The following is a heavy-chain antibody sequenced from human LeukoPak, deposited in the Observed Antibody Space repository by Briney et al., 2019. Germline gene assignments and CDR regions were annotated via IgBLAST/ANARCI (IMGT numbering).Heavy chain of an antibody. CDR2: ISSSSSYI. CDR1: GFTFSSYS. V-gene: IGHV3-21*01. J-gene: IGHJ5*02. CDR3: ARSGVAGPPMGWFDP. D-gene: IGHD6-19*01. Sequence: SGGSLRLSCAASGFTFSSYSMNWVRQAPGKGLEWVSSISSSSSYIYYADSVKGRFTISRDNVKNSLYLQMNSLRAEDTAVYYCARSGVAGPPMGWFDPWGQGTLVTVSS.